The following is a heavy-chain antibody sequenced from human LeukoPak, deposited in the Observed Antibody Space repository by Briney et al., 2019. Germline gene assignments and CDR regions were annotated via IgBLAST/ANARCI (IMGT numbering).Heavy chain of an antibody. CDR2: INPNSGGT. J-gene: IGHJ4*02. Sequence: ASVKVSCKASGYTFTGYYMHWVRQAPGQGLEWMGWINPNSGGTKYAQKFQGRVTMTRDTSISTAYMELSRLRSDDTAVYYCARDKYFDYGHNAYFDYWGQGTLVTVSS. CDR3: ARDKYFDYGHNAYFDY. V-gene: IGHV1-2*02. D-gene: IGHD4-17*01. CDR1: GYTFTGYY.